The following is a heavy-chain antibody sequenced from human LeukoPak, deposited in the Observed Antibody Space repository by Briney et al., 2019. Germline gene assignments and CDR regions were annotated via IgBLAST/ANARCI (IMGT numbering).Heavy chain of an antibody. J-gene: IGHJ4*02. CDR3: AREVTTAGYFDY. V-gene: IGHV4-39*07. D-gene: IGHD4-17*01. CDR1: GGSISSNTYY. CDR2: IYYSGST. Sequence: SGTLSLTCTVSGGSISSNTYYWGWIRQPPGKGLEWIGTIYYSGSTYYNPSLKSRLTMSLDTSKNQFSLKLSSVTAADTAVYYCAREVTTAGYFDYWGQGTLVTVSS.